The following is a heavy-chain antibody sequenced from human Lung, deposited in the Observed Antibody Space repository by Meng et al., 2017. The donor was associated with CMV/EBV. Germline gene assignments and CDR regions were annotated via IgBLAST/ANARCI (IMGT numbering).Heavy chain of an antibody. D-gene: IGHD2/OR15-2a*01. Sequence: SETLSLTCAVYGGAFRDNSWSWIRQPPGKGLGWIGEVSHSGSTNYNPSLKSRVTISLDTSKNQFSLKLTSVTAADTAVYYCARVPPYNGYYYRYYYFGMDVWGQGXTVTVSS. CDR2: VSHSGST. CDR1: GGAFRDNS. CDR3: ARVPPYNGYYYRYYYFGMDV. V-gene: IGHV4-34*01. J-gene: IGHJ6*02.